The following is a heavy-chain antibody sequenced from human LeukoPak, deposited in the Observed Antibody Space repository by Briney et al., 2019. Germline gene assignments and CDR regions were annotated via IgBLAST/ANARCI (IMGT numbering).Heavy chain of an antibody. CDR3: TRELLNLDY. Sequence: PGGSLRLSCAASGFTFSSYAMSWVRQAPGKGLEWVARIKSKTDGGTTDYAAPVKGRFTISRDDSESTLYLQMNSLKTEDTGVYYCTRELLNLDYWGQGTLVTVSS. V-gene: IGHV3-15*01. CDR1: GFTFSSYA. D-gene: IGHD1-26*01. CDR2: IKSKTDGGTT. J-gene: IGHJ4*02.